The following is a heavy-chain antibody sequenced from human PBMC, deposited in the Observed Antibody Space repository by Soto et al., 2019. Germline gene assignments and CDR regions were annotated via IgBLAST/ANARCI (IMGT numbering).Heavy chain of an antibody. CDR1: GFTFSSYS. V-gene: IGHV3-21*01. Sequence: EVQLVESGGGLVKPGGSLRLSCAASGFTFSSYSMNWVRQAPGKGLEWVSSISSSSSYIYYADSVKGRFTISRDNAKNSLYLQMNSLRAEDTAVYYCAREHHCSGGSCYSFVDYWGQGTLVTVSS. D-gene: IGHD2-15*01. J-gene: IGHJ4*02. CDR3: AREHHCSGGSCYSFVDY. CDR2: ISSSSSYI.